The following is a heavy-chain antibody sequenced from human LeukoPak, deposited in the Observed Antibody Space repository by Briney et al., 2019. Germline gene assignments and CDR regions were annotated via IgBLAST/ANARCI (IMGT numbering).Heavy chain of an antibody. J-gene: IGHJ4*02. CDR1: GFTFSSYS. D-gene: IGHD3-22*01. V-gene: IGHV3-48*02. Sequence: GRSLRLSCAASGFTFSSYSMNWVRQAPGKGLEWVSYISSSSSTIYYADSVKGRFTISRDNAKNSLYLQMNSLRDEDTAVYYCARDTVEWLLRPTYFDYWGQGTLVTVSS. CDR3: ARDTVEWLLRPTYFDY. CDR2: ISSSSSTI.